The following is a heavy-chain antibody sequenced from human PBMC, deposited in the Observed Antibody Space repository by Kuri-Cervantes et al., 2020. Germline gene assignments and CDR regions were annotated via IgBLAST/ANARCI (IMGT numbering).Heavy chain of an antibody. D-gene: IGHD6-13*01. J-gene: IGHJ4*02. CDR3: ARGLSIAAAGILDY. CDR2: IYHSGST. CDR1: GYSISSGDY. Sequence: SETLSLTCSVSGYSISSGDYWGWIRQPPGKGLEWIGSIYHSGSTYYHPSLKGRVTISVDTSKNQFSLKLSSVTAADTAVYYCARGLSIAAAGILDYWGQGTLVTVSS. V-gene: IGHV4-38-2*02.